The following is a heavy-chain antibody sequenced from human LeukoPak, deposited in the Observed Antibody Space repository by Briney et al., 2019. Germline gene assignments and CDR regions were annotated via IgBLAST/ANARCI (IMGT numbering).Heavy chain of an antibody. D-gene: IGHD6-19*01. CDR3: ARVLTDSRGWYHFDY. CDR2: ITGTSSTI. CDR1: GFTFTSYW. V-gene: IGHV3-48*02. Sequence: GGSLRLSCAASGFTFTSYWMYWVRQAPGKGLEWVSYITGTSSTIYYADSVKGRFTVSRDNARNSLYLQMNSLRDEDTAVYYCARVLTDSRGWYHFDYWGQGTLVTVSS. J-gene: IGHJ4*02.